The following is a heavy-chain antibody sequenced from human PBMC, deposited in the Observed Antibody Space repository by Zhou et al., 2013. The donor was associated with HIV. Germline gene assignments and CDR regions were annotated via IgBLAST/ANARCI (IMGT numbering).Heavy chain of an antibody. Sequence: QVQLVQSGAEVKKPGSSVKVSCKASGGTFSSYAISWVRQAPGQGLEWMGGIIPIFGTANYAQKFQGRVTITTDESTSTAYMELSSLRSEDTAVYYCARDGSRAAAGLLNWFDPWGQGTLVTVSS. V-gene: IGHV1-69*05. J-gene: IGHJ5*02. CDR1: GGTFSSYA. D-gene: IGHD6-13*01. CDR2: IIPIFGTA. CDR3: ARDGSRAAAGLLNWFDP.